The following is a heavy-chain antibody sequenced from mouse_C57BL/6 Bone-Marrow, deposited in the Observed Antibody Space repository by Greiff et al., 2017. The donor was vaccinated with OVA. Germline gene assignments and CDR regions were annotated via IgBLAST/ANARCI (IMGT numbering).Heavy chain of an antibody. CDR3: ARRGVVATGYFDY. J-gene: IGHJ2*01. Sequence: EVKLMESGGDLVKPGGSLKLSCAASGFTFSSYGMSWVRQTPDKRLEWVATISSGGSYTYYPDSVKGRFTISRDNAKNTLYLQMSSLKSEDTAMYYCARRGVVATGYFDYWGQGTTLTVSS. CDR2: ISSGGSYT. D-gene: IGHD1-1*01. V-gene: IGHV5-6*02. CDR1: GFTFSSYG.